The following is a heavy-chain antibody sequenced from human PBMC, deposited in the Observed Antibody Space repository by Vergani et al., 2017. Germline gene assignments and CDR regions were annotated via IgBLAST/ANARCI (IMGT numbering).Heavy chain of an antibody. D-gene: IGHD1-20*01. V-gene: IGHV3-23*01. CDR3: ARAYGRYDWCDY. J-gene: IGHJ4*02. CDR2: ISASGAPT. CDR1: GFTFTAHG. Sequence: EVHLLESGGGSAQPGESLRLSCVASGFTFTAHGLNWVRQAPGKGLEWVSGISASGAPTYYADSVKGRVTISRDNSKNTLYLQMNSLRVEDTAVYYCARAYGRYDWCDYWGQGTRVTVSS.